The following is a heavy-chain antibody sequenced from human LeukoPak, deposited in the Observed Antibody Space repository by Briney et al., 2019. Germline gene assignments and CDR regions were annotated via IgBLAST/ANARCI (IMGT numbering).Heavy chain of an antibody. J-gene: IGHJ4*02. D-gene: IGHD3-22*01. Sequence: ASVKVSCKASGYVFPGYYIHWVRQAPGQGLEWMGRINSDGGGTNFARRFQGRVTMTRDTSINTAYMELNSLRPDDTAVYYCAREKGYYDRSGYYYGEGAFDYWGQGTLVTVSS. CDR1: GYVFPGYY. V-gene: IGHV1-2*06. CDR3: AREKGYYDRSGYYYGEGAFDY. CDR2: INSDGGGT.